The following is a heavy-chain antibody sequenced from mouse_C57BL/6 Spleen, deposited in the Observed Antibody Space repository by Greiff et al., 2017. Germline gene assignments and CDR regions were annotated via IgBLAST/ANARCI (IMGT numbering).Heavy chain of an antibody. Sequence: QVQLQQPGAELVKPGASVKLSCKASGYTFTSYWMHWVKQRPGQGLEWIGMIHPNSGSTNYNEKFKSKATLTVDKSSSTAYMQLSSLTSEDSAVYYCARYLGDYAMDYWGQGTSVTVSS. V-gene: IGHV1-64*01. D-gene: IGHD4-1*01. CDR3: ARYLGDYAMDY. J-gene: IGHJ4*01. CDR1: GYTFTSYW. CDR2: IHPNSGST.